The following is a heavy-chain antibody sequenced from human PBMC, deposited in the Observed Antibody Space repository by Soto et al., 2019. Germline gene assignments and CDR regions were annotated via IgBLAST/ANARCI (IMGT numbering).Heavy chain of an antibody. CDR3: ARAFYDSSGYYYGINHFDY. V-gene: IGHV4-39*01. D-gene: IGHD3-22*01. J-gene: IGHJ4*02. CDR2: IYYSGST. Sequence: PSETLSLTCTVSGGSISSSSYYWGWIRQPPGKGLEWIGSIYYSGSTYYNPSLKSRVTISVDTSKNQFSLKLSSVTAADTAVYYCARAFYDSSGYYYGINHFDYWGQGTLVTVSS. CDR1: GGSISSSSYY.